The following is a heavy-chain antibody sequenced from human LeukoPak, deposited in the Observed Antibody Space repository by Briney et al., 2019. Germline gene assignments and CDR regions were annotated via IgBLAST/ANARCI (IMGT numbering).Heavy chain of an antibody. CDR1: GGSISSSSYY. V-gene: IGHV4-39*01. Sequence: SETLSLTCTVSGGSISSSSYYWGWIRQPPGKGLEWIGSIYYSGSTYYNPSLKSRVTISVDTSKNQFSLKLSPVTAADTAVYYCARQGRSSLDFDYWGQGTLVTVSS. D-gene: IGHD2-15*01. J-gene: IGHJ4*02. CDR2: IYYSGST. CDR3: ARQGRSSLDFDY.